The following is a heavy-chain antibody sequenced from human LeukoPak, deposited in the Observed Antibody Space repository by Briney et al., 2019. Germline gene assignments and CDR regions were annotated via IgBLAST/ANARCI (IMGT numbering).Heavy chain of an antibody. Sequence: PGGSLRLSCAASGFTFSSYSMNWVRQAPGKGLGWVSYISSSSSTIYYADSVKGRFTISRDNAKNSLYLQMNSLRAEDTAVYYCARRGGSGSRYYMDVWGKGTTVTVSS. D-gene: IGHD3-10*01. CDR3: ARRGGSGSRYYMDV. CDR2: ISSSSSTI. J-gene: IGHJ6*03. CDR1: GFTFSSYS. V-gene: IGHV3-48*01.